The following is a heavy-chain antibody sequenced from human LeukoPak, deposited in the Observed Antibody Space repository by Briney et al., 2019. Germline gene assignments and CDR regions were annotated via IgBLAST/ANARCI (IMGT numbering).Heavy chain of an antibody. D-gene: IGHD2-21*02. CDR1: GGTFSSYA. Sequence: SVKVSCKASGGTFSSYAISWVRQAPGQGLEWVGGIIPIFGTANYAQKFQGRVTITTDESTSTAYMELSSLRSEDTAVYYCAREGGDCYLCPDAFDIWGQGTMVTVSS. V-gene: IGHV1-69*05. CDR3: AREGGDCYLCPDAFDI. CDR2: IIPIFGTA. J-gene: IGHJ3*02.